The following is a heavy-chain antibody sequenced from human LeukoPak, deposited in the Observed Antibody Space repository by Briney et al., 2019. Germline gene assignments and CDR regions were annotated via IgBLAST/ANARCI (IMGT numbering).Heavy chain of an antibody. CDR3: AKGDIVVVPAALPPFDY. CDR1: GFTFSSHG. Sequence: PGGSLRLSCAASGFTFSSHGMHWVRQAPGKGLEWVAVISYDGSNKYYAASVKGRFTISRDNSKNTLYLQMNSLRAEDTAVYYCAKGDIVVVPAALPPFDYWGQGTLVTVSS. CDR2: ISYDGSNK. J-gene: IGHJ4*02. V-gene: IGHV3-30*18. D-gene: IGHD2-2*01.